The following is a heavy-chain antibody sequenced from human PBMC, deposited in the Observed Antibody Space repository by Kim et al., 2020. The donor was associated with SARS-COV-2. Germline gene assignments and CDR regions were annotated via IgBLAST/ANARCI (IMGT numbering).Heavy chain of an antibody. CDR3: ARVSLIAAAGTFFDY. J-gene: IGHJ4*02. Sequence: SETLSLTCAVYGGSFSGYYWSWIRQPPGKGLEWIGEINHSGSTNYNPSLKSRVTISVDTSKNQFSLKLSSVTAADTAVYYCARVSLIAAAGTFFDYWGQGTLVTVSS. CDR2: INHSGST. CDR1: GGSFSGYY. V-gene: IGHV4-34*01. D-gene: IGHD6-13*01.